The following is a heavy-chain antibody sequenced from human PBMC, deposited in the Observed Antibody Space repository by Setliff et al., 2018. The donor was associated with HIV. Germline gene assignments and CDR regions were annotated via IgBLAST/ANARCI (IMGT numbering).Heavy chain of an antibody. Sequence: SVKVSCKASEGTFSSYAVSWVRQAPGQGLEWMGGIIPIFGTANYAQKFQGRVTITTDESTSTAYMELSSLRSEDTAVYYCASAYCGGDCYSVGDAFDIWGQGTMVTVSS. J-gene: IGHJ3*02. D-gene: IGHD2-21*02. CDR2: IIPIFGTA. CDR3: ASAYCGGDCYSVGDAFDI. V-gene: IGHV1-69*05. CDR1: EGTFSSYA.